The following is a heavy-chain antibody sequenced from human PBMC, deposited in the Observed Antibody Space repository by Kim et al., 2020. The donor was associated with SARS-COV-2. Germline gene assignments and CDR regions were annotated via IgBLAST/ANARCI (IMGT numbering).Heavy chain of an antibody. J-gene: IGHJ5*02. D-gene: IGHD5-18*01. CDR1: GGSISSSSYY. Sequence: SETLSLTCTVSGGSISSSSYYWGWIRQPPGKGLEWIGSIYYSGSTYYNPSLKSRVTISVDTSKNQFSLKLSSVTAADTAVYYCARHIEPRTGYSYASWFDPWGQGTLVTVSS. CDR3: ARHIEPRTGYSYASWFDP. CDR2: IYYSGST. V-gene: IGHV4-39*01.